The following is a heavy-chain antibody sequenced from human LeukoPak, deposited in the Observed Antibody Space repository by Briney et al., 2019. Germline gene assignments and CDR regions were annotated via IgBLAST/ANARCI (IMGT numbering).Heavy chain of an antibody. CDR3: AKDIGGDYGDHYFDY. CDR1: GFTFDDYA. Sequence: GGSLRLSCAASGFTFDDYAMHWVRQAPGEGLGWVSGISWNSGSIGYADSVKGRFTISRDNAKNSLYLQMNSLRAEDMALYYCAKDIGGDYGDHYFDYWGQGTLVTVSS. J-gene: IGHJ4*02. CDR2: ISWNSGSI. D-gene: IGHD4-17*01. V-gene: IGHV3-9*03.